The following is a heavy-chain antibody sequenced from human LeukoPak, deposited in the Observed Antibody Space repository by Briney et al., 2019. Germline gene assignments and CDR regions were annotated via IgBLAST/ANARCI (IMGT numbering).Heavy chain of an antibody. CDR2: INEDGSDE. CDR3: AREGPYYGSGSYLVYYYYYYMDV. Sequence: ETLSLTCTVSGYSISSGYYWGWIRQPPGKGLEWVASINEDGSDEYYVDSVKGRLTISRDNAKNSLYLQMNSLRAEDTAVYYCAREGPYYGSGSYLVYYYYYYMDVWGKGTTVTISS. CDR1: GYSISSGYY. D-gene: IGHD3-10*01. J-gene: IGHJ6*03. V-gene: IGHV3-7*01.